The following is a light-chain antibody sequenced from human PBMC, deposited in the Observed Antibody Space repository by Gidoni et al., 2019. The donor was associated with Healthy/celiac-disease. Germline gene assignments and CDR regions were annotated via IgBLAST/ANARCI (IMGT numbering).Light chain of an antibody. CDR1: KLGDKY. V-gene: IGLV3-1*01. CDR3: QAWDRRTFVV. J-gene: IGLJ2*01. Sequence: SSELTQPPSVSVSPGQTASITCSGDKLGDKYACWYQQKPGQSPVLVIYQDSKRPSGIPERFSGANSGNTATLTISGTQAMDEADYYCQAWDRRTFVVFGGGTKLTVL. CDR2: QDS.